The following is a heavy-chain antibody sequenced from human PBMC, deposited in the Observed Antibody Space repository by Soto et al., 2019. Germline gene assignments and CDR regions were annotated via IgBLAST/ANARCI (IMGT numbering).Heavy chain of an antibody. Sequence: QVQLVQSGAEVKKPGASVKVSCKASGYTFTSYGISWVRQAPGQGLEWMGWISAYNGKTNYAQKLQGRVTMTTDASTSTAYMELRSLRSDDTAVYYCARGRAAAEYYYYYYYMDVWGKGTTVTVSS. CDR3: ARGRAAAEYYYYYYYMDV. J-gene: IGHJ6*03. CDR2: ISAYNGKT. CDR1: GYTFTSYG. D-gene: IGHD6-13*01. V-gene: IGHV1-18*01.